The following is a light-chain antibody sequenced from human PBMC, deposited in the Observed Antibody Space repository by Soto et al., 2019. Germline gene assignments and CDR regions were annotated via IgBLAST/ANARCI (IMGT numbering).Light chain of an antibody. CDR1: QSISSW. CDR2: KAS. J-gene: IGKJ3*01. V-gene: IGKV1-5*03. Sequence: DIQMTQSPSALSASVGDRVTITCRAGQSISSWLAWYQQKPGKAPNLLISKASSLESGVPSRFSGSGSGTEFTLTISSLQPDDFATYYCQQYNTFPFPFGPGTKVDIK. CDR3: QQYNTFPFP.